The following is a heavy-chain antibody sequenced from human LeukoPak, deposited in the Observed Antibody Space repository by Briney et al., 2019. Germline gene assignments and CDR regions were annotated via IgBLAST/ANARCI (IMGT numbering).Heavy chain of an antibody. V-gene: IGHV3-15*01. Sequence: PGGSLRLSCAASGFSFSDAWMTWVRQAPGKGLEWVGRIKNKIDGGTTDYAAPLKGRFTISREDSKNMLYLQMNSLKTEDTAVYYCTTTGADTRNWFDPWGQGTLVTVSS. J-gene: IGHJ5*02. CDR1: GFSFSDAW. CDR3: TTTGADTRNWFDP. CDR2: IKNKIDGGTT. D-gene: IGHD5-18*01.